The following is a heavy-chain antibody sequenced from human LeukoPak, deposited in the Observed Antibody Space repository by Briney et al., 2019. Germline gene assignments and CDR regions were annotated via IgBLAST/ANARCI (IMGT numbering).Heavy chain of an antibody. CDR1: GFTFSNYA. D-gene: IGHD6-19*01. Sequence: GGSLRLSCAASGFTFSNYAMNWVRQAPGKGLVWVSRINSDASVTTYADSVKGRFTISRDNAKNTLYLQMNSLRAEDTAVYYCARVTAVAGTSVGVDAWGQGILVTVS. V-gene: IGHV3-74*01. CDR2: INSDASVT. J-gene: IGHJ4*02. CDR3: ARVTAVAGTSVGVDA.